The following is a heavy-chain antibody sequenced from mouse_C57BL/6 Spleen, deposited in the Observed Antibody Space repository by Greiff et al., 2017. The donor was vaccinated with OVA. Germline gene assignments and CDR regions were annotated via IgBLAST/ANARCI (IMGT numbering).Heavy chain of an antibody. Sequence: EVQLQESGPELVKPGASVKMSCKASGYTFTDYNMHWVKQSHGKSLEWIGYINPNNGGTSYNQKFKGKATLTVNKSSSTAYMELRSLTSEDSAVYDCARPTTVVAPDFDYWGQGTTLTVSS. CDR3: ARPTTVVAPDFDY. CDR2: INPNNGGT. J-gene: IGHJ2*01. D-gene: IGHD1-1*01. CDR1: GYTFTDYN. V-gene: IGHV1-22*01.